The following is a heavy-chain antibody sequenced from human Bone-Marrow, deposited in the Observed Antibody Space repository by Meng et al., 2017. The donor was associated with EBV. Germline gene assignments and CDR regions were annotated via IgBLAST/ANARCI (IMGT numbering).Heavy chain of an antibody. V-gene: IGHV4-39*07. CDR3: ARGTPFDY. D-gene: IGHD3-16*01. CDR1: GGSINSAEYH. Sequence: QGSGPGPCQSSGILSLTCTVCGGSINSAEYHWGWLRQPPGKGLDWIGTVYYLGGTHYSPSLSSRLSISIDTSKNQFSLKLTSATAADTAVYYCARGTPFDYWGPGILVTVSS. J-gene: IGHJ4*02. CDR2: VYYLGGT.